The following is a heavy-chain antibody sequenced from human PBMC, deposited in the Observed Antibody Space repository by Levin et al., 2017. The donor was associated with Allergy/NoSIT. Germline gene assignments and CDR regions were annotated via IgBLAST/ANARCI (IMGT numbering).Heavy chain of an antibody. J-gene: IGHJ4*02. V-gene: IGHV3-23*01. CDR3: AKAAITGDSSGYYYDY. CDR2: ISGSGGTT. Sequence: GGSLRLSCAASGFTFSSYAMSWVRQAPGKGLEWVSAISGSGGTTYYADSVKGRFTISRDNSKNTLYLQMNSLRAEDTAVYYCAKAAITGDSSGYYYDYWGQGTLVTVSS. D-gene: IGHD3-22*01. CDR1: GFTFSSYA.